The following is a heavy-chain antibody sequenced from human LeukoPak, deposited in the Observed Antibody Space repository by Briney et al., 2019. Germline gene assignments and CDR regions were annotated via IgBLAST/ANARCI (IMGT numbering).Heavy chain of an antibody. D-gene: IGHD6-19*01. CDR2: ISSSSSYI. J-gene: IGHJ4*02. CDR1: GFTFSSYS. Sequence: PGGSLRLSCAASGFTFSSYSMNWVRQAPGKGLEWVSSISSSSSYIYYAGSVKGRFTISRDNAKNSLYLQMNSLRAEDTAVYYCARGKYSSGWHADYWGQGTLVTVSS. CDR3: ARGKYSSGWHADY. V-gene: IGHV3-21*01.